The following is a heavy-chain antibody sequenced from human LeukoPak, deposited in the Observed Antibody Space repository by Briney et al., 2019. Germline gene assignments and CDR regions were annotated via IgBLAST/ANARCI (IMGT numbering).Heavy chain of an antibody. CDR1: GFTFDDYA. Sequence: GGSLRLSCAASGFTFDDYAMHWVRQAPGKGLEWVPGISWNSGSIGYADSVKGRFTISRDNSKNTLYLQMNSLRAEDTAVYYCAKDGGGVYDYWGQGTLVTVSS. V-gene: IGHV3-9*01. CDR2: ISWNSGSI. J-gene: IGHJ4*02. D-gene: IGHD2-8*02. CDR3: AKDGGGVYDY.